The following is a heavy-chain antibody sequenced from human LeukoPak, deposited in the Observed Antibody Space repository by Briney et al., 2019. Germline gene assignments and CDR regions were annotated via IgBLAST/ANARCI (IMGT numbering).Heavy chain of an antibody. D-gene: IGHD1-26*01. V-gene: IGHV4-34*01. CDR3: ARERGATHPAAFDI. J-gene: IGHJ3*02. CDR1: GGSFSGYY. Sequence: SETLSLTCADYGGSFSGYYWSWIRQPPGKGLEWIAEINYSGSTNYNPSLKSRVTMSVDTSKNQFSLKLSSVTAADTAVYYCARERGATHPAAFDIWGQGKMVTVSS. CDR2: INYSGST.